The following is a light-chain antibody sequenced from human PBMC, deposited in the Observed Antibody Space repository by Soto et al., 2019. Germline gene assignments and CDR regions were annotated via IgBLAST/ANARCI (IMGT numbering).Light chain of an antibody. V-gene: IGLV2-11*01. Sequence: QSALTQPRSVSGSPGQSVTISCTGTSSDVGGYNYVSWYQQHPVKAPKLMIYDVSKRPSGVPDRFSGSKSSNTASLTISGLQAEDEADYYCCSYAGSYTWVFGGGTKVTVL. CDR3: CSYAGSYTWV. J-gene: IGLJ2*01. CDR2: DVS. CDR1: SSDVGGYNY.